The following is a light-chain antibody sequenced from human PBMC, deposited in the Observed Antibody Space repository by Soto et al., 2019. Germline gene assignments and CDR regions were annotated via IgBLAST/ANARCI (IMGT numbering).Light chain of an antibody. CDR1: QSISSY. J-gene: IGKJ1*01. CDR3: QLSYTTPWT. CDR2: SAS. Sequence: DIQMTQSPSSLSASVGDRVTITCRASQSISSYLNWYHQKPGKAPKLLIYSASSLQSGVPSRFSGSGSWTDFTLTISSLQPEDFATYYCQLSYTTPWTFGQGTKVEIK. V-gene: IGKV1-39*01.